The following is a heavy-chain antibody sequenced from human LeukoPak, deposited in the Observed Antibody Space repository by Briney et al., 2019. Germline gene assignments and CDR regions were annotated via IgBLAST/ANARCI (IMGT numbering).Heavy chain of an antibody. CDR2: IRSKAYGGTT. V-gene: IGHV3-49*04. CDR3: TRNGERWLRVDY. J-gene: IGHJ4*02. Sequence: RSLRLSCTASGFTFGDYAMSWVRQAPGKGLEWVGFIRSKAYGGTTEYAASVKGRFSISRDDSKNIAYLQMNSLRTEDTAVYYCTRNGERWLRVDYWGQGALVTVSS. CDR1: GFTFGDYA. D-gene: IGHD5-24*01.